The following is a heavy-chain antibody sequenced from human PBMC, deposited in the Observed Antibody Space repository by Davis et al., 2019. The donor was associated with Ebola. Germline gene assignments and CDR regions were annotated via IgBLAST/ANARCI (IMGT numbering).Heavy chain of an antibody. CDR1: GGSISSGGYS. J-gene: IGHJ4*02. Sequence: MPSETLSLTCAVSGGSISSGGYSWSWIRQPPGKGLEWIGYIYHSGSTYYNPSLKSRVTISVDRSKNQFSLKLSSVTAADTAVYYCAREKWELLRAGYFDYWGQGTLVTVSS. D-gene: IGHD1-26*01. V-gene: IGHV4-30-2*01. CDR2: IYHSGST. CDR3: AREKWELLRAGYFDY.